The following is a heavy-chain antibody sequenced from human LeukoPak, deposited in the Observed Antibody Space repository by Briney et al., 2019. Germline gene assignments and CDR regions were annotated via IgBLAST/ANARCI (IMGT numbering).Heavy chain of an antibody. D-gene: IGHD3-10*01. CDR1: GGSFSGYY. CDR2: INHSGST. J-gene: IGHJ4*02. Sequence: PSETLSLTCAVYGGSFSGYYWSWIRQPPGKGLEWVGEINHSGSTNYNPSLKSRVTISVDTSKNQFSLKLSSVTAADTAVYYWARLFPVVRGVSDYWGQGTLVTVSS. CDR3: ARLFPVVRGVSDY. V-gene: IGHV4-34*01.